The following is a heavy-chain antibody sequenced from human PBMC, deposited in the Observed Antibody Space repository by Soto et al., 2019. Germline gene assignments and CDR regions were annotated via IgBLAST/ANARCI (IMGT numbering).Heavy chain of an antibody. CDR3: VRDQKYFRVNGNWFDS. CDR1: GYTSADFG. D-gene: IGHD2-2*01. V-gene: IGHV1-18*04. Sequence: ASVNVSCKASGYTSADFGISWLRQAPGQGLEWMGWVSGNNGASNPAPKVQGRITMTLDTSTGVSYMALRSLRSDDTAIYYCVRDQKYFRVNGNWFDSWGQGTLVTVSS. J-gene: IGHJ5*01. CDR2: VSGNNGAS.